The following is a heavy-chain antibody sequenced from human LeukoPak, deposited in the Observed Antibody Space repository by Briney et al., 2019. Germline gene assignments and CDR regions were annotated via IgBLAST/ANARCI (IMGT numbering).Heavy chain of an antibody. V-gene: IGHV3-30-3*01. J-gene: IGHJ4*02. Sequence: GRSLRLSCAASGFTFSSYAMHWVRQAPGKGLEWVAVISYDGSNKYYADSVKGRFTISRDNSKNTLYLQMNSLRAEDTAVYYCARDGLYDSSGSWDYWGQGTLVTVSS. CDR2: ISYDGSNK. CDR1: GFTFSSYA. D-gene: IGHD3-22*01. CDR3: ARDGLYDSSGSWDY.